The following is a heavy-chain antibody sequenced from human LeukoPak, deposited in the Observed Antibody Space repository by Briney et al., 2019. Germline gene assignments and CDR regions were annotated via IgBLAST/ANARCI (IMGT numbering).Heavy chain of an antibody. J-gene: IGHJ6*03. CDR2: IYHSGST. CDR3: ASVGGFYYYYMDV. D-gene: IGHD3-16*01. V-gene: IGHV4-38-2*02. Sequence: PSETLSLTCTVSGYSMSSDYYWGWIRQPPGKGLEWIGSIYHSGSTYYNPSLKSRVTISVDTSKKQFSLRLSSVTAADTAVYYCASVGGFYYYYMDVWGKGTTVTVSS. CDR1: GYSMSSDYY.